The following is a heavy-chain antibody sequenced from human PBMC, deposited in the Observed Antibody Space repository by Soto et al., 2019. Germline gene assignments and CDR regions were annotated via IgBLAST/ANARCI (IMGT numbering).Heavy chain of an antibody. V-gene: IGHV4-31*03. D-gene: IGHD6-13*01. J-gene: IGHJ5*02. CDR1: GASVSRSGYY. Sequence: SETLSLTCSVSGASVSRSGYYWSWIRQHPGKGLEWIGNIYYSGSAYYNPSLKSRITISIDTSKNHFSRKLSSVTAADTALYYCASKIAAAANWFDPWGQGTLVS. CDR3: ASKIAAAANWFDP. CDR2: IYYSGSA.